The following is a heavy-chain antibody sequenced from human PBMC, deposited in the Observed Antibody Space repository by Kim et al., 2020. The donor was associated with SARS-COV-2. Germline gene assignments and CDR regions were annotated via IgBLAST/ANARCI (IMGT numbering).Heavy chain of an antibody. V-gene: IGHV3-21*01. CDR3: ARGYCSGGSCYDP. J-gene: IGHJ5*02. D-gene: IGHD2-15*01. CDR1: GFTFSSYS. CDR2: ISSSSSYI. Sequence: GGSLRLSCAASGFTFSSYSMNWVRQAPGKGLEWVSSISSSSSYIYYADSVKGRFTISRDNAKNSLYLQMNSLRAEDTAVYYCARGYCSGGSCYDPWGQGTLVTVSS.